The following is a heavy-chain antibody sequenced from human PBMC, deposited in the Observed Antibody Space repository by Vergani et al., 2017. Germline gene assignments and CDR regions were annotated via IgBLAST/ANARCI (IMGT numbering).Heavy chain of an antibody. J-gene: IGHJ4*02. V-gene: IGHV3-23*01. CDR1: GFTFSSYA. Sequence: EVQLLESGGGLVQPGGSLRLSCAASGFTFSSYAMSWVRQAPGKGLEWVSVISGSGGSTYYADSVKGRFTISRDNSKNTLYLQMNSLRAEDTAVYYCAKTVYYYDSTYYFDYWGQGTLVTVSS. CDR3: AKTVYYYDSTYYFDY. CDR2: ISGSGGST. D-gene: IGHD3-22*01.